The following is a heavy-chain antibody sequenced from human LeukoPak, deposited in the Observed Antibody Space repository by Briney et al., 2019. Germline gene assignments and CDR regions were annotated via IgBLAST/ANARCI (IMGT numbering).Heavy chain of an antibody. CDR1: GFTFSSYG. J-gene: IGHJ3*02. CDR2: ISGSGGST. D-gene: IGHD4-17*01. V-gene: IGHV3-23*01. CDR3: AKDSTEVTTHAFDI. Sequence: GSLRLSCAASGFTFSSYGMHWVRQAPGKGLEWVSAISGSGGSTYYADSVKGRFTISRDNSKNTLYLQMNSLRAEDTAVYYCAKDSTEVTTHAFDIWGQGTMVTVSS.